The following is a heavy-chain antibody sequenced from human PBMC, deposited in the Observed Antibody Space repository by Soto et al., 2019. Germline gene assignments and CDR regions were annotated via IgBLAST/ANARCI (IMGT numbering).Heavy chain of an antibody. CDR2: INPNSGGT. Sequence: ASVKVSCKASGYTFTGYYMHWVRQAPGQGLEWMGWINPNSGGTNYAQKFQGRVTMTRDTSISTAYMELSRLRSDDTAVYYCARDHSYYDFWSGERHYYGMDVCGPGTTGTVS. CDR3: ARDHSYYDFWSGERHYYGMDV. V-gene: IGHV1-2*02. CDR1: GYTFTGYY. D-gene: IGHD3-3*01. J-gene: IGHJ6*02.